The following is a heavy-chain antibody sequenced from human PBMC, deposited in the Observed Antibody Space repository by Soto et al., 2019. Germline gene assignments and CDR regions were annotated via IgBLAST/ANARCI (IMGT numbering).Heavy chain of an antibody. Sequence: QVQLVESGGGVVQPGRSLRLSCAASGFTFSSYGMHWVRQAPGKGLEWVAVIWYDGSKKYYADSVKGRFTISRDNSKDTLYLQMNSLGAEETAVYYCAGDPYSLGGAAAGYLDYWGQGTLVTVSS. CDR2: IWYDGSKK. D-gene: IGHD6-13*01. V-gene: IGHV3-33*01. CDR1: GFTFSSYG. J-gene: IGHJ4*02. CDR3: AGDPYSLGGAAAGYLDY.